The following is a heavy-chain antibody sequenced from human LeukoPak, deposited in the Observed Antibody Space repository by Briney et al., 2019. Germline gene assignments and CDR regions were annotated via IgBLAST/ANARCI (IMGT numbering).Heavy chain of an antibody. CDR2: IYPGDSDT. J-gene: IGHJ2*01. Sequence: PGESLKISCKGSGYSFTSYWIGWVRQMPGKGLEWMGIIYPGDSDTRYSPSFQGQVIISAAKSISTAYLQWRSLKASDTAMYYCARLADPRPTQLRLGWYFDLWGRGTLVTVSS. CDR1: GYSFTSYW. CDR3: ARLADPRPTQLRLGWYFDL. D-gene: IGHD5-18*01. V-gene: IGHV5-51*01.